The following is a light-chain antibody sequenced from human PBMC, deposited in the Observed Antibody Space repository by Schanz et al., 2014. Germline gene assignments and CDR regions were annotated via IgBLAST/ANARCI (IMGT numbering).Light chain of an antibody. CDR2: EVS. CDR3: SSYAGSSTLAK. CDR1: SSDVGGYNY. J-gene: IGLJ3*02. Sequence: QSALTQPPSASGSPGQSVTISCTGTSSDVGGYNYVSWYQQHPGKAPKLMIYEVSKRPSGVPDRFSGSKSGNTASLTVSGLQAEDEADYYCSSYAGSSTLAKFGGGTKLTVL. V-gene: IGLV2-8*01.